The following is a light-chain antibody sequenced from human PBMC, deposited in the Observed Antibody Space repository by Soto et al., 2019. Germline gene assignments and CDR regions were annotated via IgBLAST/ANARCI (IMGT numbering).Light chain of an antibody. J-gene: IGKJ3*01. CDR1: QGISKY. CDR3: QKYDSAPFT. Sequence: DIQMTQSPSSLSASVGDRVTISCRASQGISKYLAWYQQKPGKVPKLLIFAASTLYSGVPSRFSDSGYGTDFTLTISGLQPEDVATYYCQKYDSAPFTFGPGTKVDIK. CDR2: AAS. V-gene: IGKV1-27*01.